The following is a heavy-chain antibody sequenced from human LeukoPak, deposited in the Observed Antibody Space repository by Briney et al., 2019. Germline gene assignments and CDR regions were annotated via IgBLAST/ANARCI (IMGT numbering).Heavy chain of an antibody. J-gene: IGHJ6*04. CDR1: GFTFDDYA. D-gene: IGHD3-10*02. CDR2: ISWNSGSI. Sequence: PGRSLRLSCAASGFTFDDYAMHWVRHAPGKGLEWVSGISWNSGSIGYADSVKGRFTISRDNAKNSLYLQMNSLRAEDTAVYYCAELGITMIGGVWGKGTTVTISS. V-gene: IGHV3-9*01. CDR3: AELGITMIGGV.